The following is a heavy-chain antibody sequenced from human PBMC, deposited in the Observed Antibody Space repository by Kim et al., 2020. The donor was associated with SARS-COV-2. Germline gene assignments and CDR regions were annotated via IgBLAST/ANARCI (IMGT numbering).Heavy chain of an antibody. Sequence: SETLSLTCTVSGGSISSYYWSWIRQPPGKGLEWIGYIYYSGSTNYNPSLKSRVTISVDTSKNQFSLKLSSVTAADTAVYYCARGRERGYSPMDIDYWGQGTLVTVSS. CDR1: GGSISSYY. CDR2: IYYSGST. D-gene: IGHD5-18*01. CDR3: ARGRERGYSPMDIDY. J-gene: IGHJ4*02. V-gene: IGHV4-59*01.